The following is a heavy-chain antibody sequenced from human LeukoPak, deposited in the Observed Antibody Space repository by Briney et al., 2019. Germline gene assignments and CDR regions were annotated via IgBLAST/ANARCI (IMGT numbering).Heavy chain of an antibody. D-gene: IGHD6-19*01. CDR3: ATHSREQWLVRGFDY. Sequence: SETLSLTCAVSGGSLSITNWWSWVRQPPGKGLEWIGEIFHSGSTNYNPSLKSRVTISVDKSKNQFSLKLSSVTAADTAVYYCATHSREQWLVRGFDYWGQGTLVTVSS. CDR1: GGSLSITNW. CDR2: IFHSGST. V-gene: IGHV4-4*02. J-gene: IGHJ4*02.